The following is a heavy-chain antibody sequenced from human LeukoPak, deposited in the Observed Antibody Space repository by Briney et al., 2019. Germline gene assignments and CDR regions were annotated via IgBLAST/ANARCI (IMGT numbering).Heavy chain of an antibody. CDR1: GGSISSYY. CDR3: AKQLGYCSDGSCYFPY. D-gene: IGHD2-15*01. V-gene: IGHV4-59*01. J-gene: IGHJ4*02. CDR2: LHYSGNT. Sequence: SETLSLTCTVSGGSISSYYWSWIRQPPGKGLEWIGYLHYSGNTNYNPSLKSRVTISLDTSKNQFSLKLSSVTAADTAVYYCAKQLGYCSDGSCYFPYWGQGTLVTVSS.